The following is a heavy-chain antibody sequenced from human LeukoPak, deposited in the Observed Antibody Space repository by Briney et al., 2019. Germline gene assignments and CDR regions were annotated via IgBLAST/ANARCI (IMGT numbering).Heavy chain of an antibody. J-gene: IGHJ4*02. D-gene: IGHD2-2*01. CDR3: ARGPLTSISKYFDY. Sequence: GGSPRLSCAASGFTFSDYYMNWIRQAPGKGLEWVSYISSSGSIIYYADSVKGRFTISRDNAKNSLYLQMNSLRAEDTAVYYCARGPLTSISKYFDYWGQGTLVTVSS. CDR2: ISSSGSII. V-gene: IGHV3-11*04. CDR1: GFTFSDYY.